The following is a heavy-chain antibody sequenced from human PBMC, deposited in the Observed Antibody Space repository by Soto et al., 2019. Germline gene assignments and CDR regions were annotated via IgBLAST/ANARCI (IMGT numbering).Heavy chain of an antibody. D-gene: IGHD1-1*01. J-gene: IGHJ6*03. Sequence: GGSLRLSCAASGFTISSYWMHWVRQAPGKGLVWISHINTDGSGTRYADSMKGRFTISRDNAKNTLYLQMNSLRAEDTAVYYCAGGLERFMDVWGKGTTVTVSS. CDR3: AGGLERFMDV. CDR1: GFTISSYW. V-gene: IGHV3-74*01. CDR2: INTDGSGT.